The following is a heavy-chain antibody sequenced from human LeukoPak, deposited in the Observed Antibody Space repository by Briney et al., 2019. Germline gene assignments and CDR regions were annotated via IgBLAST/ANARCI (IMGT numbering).Heavy chain of an antibody. CDR2: INPKSGGT. J-gene: IGHJ5*02. V-gene: IGHV1-2*02. D-gene: IGHD6-13*01. CDR1: GYTFTDYY. CDR3: ARGRSAAGAFSKRPELFDP. Sequence: ASVKVPCKTSGYTFTDYYLHWVRQAPGQGLEWMGWINPKSGGTNYAQNFQGRVTMTRDTSISTAYMELNSQRSDDTAVYYCARGRSAAGAFSKRPELFDPWGQGTRVTVSS.